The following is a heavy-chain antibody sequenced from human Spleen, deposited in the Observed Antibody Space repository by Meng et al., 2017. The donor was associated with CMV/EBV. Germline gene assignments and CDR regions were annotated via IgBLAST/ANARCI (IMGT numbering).Heavy chain of an antibody. Sequence: SCAASGFTFSRYRMSWVRQAPGKGLEWVSSISTSSTYVYHSDSVKGRFTISRENAENSLYLQMNSLRAEDTAVYYCARDLVRATLAYAFDIWGQGTMVTVSS. CDR2: ISTSSTYV. CDR1: GFTFSRYR. D-gene: IGHD1-26*01. J-gene: IGHJ3*02. V-gene: IGHV3-21*01. CDR3: ARDLVRATLAYAFDI.